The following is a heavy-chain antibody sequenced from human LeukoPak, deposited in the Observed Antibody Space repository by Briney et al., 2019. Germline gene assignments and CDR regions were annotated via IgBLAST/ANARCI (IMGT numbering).Heavy chain of an antibody. J-gene: IGHJ5*02. CDR1: GFTFSSYE. Sequence: GGSLRLSCAASGFTFSSYEMNWVRQAPGKGLEWVSYISSSGSTLYYADSVKGRFTISRDNAKNSLYLQMNSLRAEDTAVYYCARGQYYYGSGSPMRNWFDPWGQGTLVTVSS. CDR3: ARGQYYYGSGSPMRNWFDP. CDR2: ISSSGSTL. V-gene: IGHV3-48*03. D-gene: IGHD3-10*01.